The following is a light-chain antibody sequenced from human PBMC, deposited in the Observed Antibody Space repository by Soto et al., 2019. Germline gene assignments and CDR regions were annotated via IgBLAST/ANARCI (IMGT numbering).Light chain of an antibody. V-gene: IGKV3-20*01. Sequence: PGDRATLSCRTSQSITSSYLAWYQQRPGQAPRLLIYGASSRATGIPDRFSGSGSGTDFTLTIIRLEPEDFAVYYCQQYNSSPPLYTFGQGTKLEIK. CDR3: QQYNSSPPLYT. J-gene: IGKJ2*01. CDR2: GAS. CDR1: QSITSSY.